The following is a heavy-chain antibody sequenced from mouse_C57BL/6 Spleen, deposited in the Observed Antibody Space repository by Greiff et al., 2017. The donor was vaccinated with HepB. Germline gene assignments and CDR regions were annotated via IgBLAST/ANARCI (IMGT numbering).Heavy chain of an antibody. Sequence: QVQLQQSGAELVKPGASVKLSCKASGYTFTSYWMHWVKQRPGQGLEWIGMIHPNSGSTNYNEKFKSKATLTVDKSSSTAYMQLSSLTSEDSAVYYCAKNWLYYFDYWGQGTTLTVSS. CDR2: IHPNSGST. D-gene: IGHD4-1*01. J-gene: IGHJ2*01. V-gene: IGHV1-64*01. CDR3: AKNWLYYFDY. CDR1: GYTFTSYW.